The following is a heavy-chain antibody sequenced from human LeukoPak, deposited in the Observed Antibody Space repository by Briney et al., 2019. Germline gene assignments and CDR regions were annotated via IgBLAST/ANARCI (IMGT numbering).Heavy chain of an antibody. CDR3: ARDRRRGAFDI. CDR1: GFTFSIYW. CDR2: INSDGSST. V-gene: IGHV3-74*01. Sequence: GGSLRLSCAASGFTFSIYWMHWVREAPGKGLVWVSRINSDGSSTSYPDSVKGRFPISRDNAKNTLYLQMNSLRAEDTAVYYCARDRRRGAFDIWGQGTVVTVSS. J-gene: IGHJ3*02.